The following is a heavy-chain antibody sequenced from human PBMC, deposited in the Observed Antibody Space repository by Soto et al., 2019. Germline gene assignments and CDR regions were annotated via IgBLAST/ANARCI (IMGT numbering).Heavy chain of an antibody. D-gene: IGHD4-17*01. J-gene: IGHJ3*01. CDR1: GLTFSSST. CDR3: ARGHQYGGNSDAFEF. CDR2: IIPFFGSV. Sequence: QVHLVQSGAEVKKPGSSVKVSCKASGLTFSSSTLTWVRQAPGQGPEWMGGIIPFFGSVDYAQKFQDRVTICADVSTSTTYMELRSLRSEDTAVYYCARGHQYGGNSDAFEFWGQGTVVTVSS. V-gene: IGHV1-69*12.